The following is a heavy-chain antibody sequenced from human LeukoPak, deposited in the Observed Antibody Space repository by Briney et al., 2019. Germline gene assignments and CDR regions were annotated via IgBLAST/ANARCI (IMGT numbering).Heavy chain of an antibody. J-gene: IGHJ6*03. D-gene: IGHD2-2*02. CDR2: IKQDGSEK. V-gene: IGHV3-7*01. Sequence: GGSLRLSCAASGFTFSSYWMSWVRQAPGKGLEWVANIKQDGSEKYYVDSVKGRFTISRDNAKSSLYLQMNSLRAEDTAVYYCARNTAAIVLRYFYFYMDVWGKGTTVTVSS. CDR3: ARNTAAIVLRYFYFYMDV. CDR1: GFTFSSYW.